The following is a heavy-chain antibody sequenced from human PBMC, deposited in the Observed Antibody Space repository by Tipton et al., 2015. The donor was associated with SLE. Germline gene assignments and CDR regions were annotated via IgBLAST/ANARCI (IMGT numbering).Heavy chain of an antibody. CDR2: IYYSGST. CDR1: GGSISSGGYY. Sequence: TLSLTCTVSGGSISSGGYYWSWIRQHPGKGLEWIGYIYYSGSTYYNPSLKSRVTISIDTSKNQFFLNLRSVTAADTAVYFCARGGASVLIRNCYFDYWGQGSLVTVSS. V-gene: IGHV4-31*03. CDR3: ARGGASVLIRNCYFDY. D-gene: IGHD2-8*01. J-gene: IGHJ4*02.